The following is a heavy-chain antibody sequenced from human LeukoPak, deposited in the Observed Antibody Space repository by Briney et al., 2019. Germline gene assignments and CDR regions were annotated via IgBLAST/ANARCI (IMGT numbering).Heavy chain of an antibody. CDR1: GGSFSGYY. J-gene: IGHJ4*02. V-gene: IGHV4-34*01. Sequence: PSETLSLTCAVYGGSFSGYYWSWIRQPPGKGLERIGEINHSGSTNYNPSLKSRVTISVDTSKNQFSLKLSSVTAADTAVYYCARGLAGGCSGGSCYGYWGQGTLVTVSS. CDR2: INHSGST. D-gene: IGHD2-15*01. CDR3: ARGLAGGCSGGSCYGY.